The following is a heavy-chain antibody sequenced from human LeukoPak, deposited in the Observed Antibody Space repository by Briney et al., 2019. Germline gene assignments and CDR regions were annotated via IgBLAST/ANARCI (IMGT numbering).Heavy chain of an antibody. CDR2: INHSGST. D-gene: IGHD3-16*02. CDR3: ARRGYDYVWGSYRSTKGVLFFDY. Sequence: SETLSLTCIVSGYSISSGYYWSWIRQPPGKGLEWIGEINHSGSTNYNPSLKSRVTISVDTSKNQFSLKLSSVTAADTAVYYCARRGYDYVWGSYRSTKGVLFFDYWGQGTLVTVSS. V-gene: IGHV4-34*01. CDR1: GYSISSGYY. J-gene: IGHJ4*02.